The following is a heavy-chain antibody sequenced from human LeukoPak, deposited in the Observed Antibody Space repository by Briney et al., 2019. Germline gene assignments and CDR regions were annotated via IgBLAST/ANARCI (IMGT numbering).Heavy chain of an antibody. CDR1: GGSIRGYY. CDR3: ARGGHSGNDY. Sequence: SETLSLTCTVSGGSIRGYYWNWIRQPAGKGLHWVGRIFSSGGTNYNPSLQSRVTMSVDTSKNQFSLKLSSVTAADTAVYYCARGGHSGNDYWGQGTLVTVSS. J-gene: IGHJ4*02. CDR2: IFSSGGT. V-gene: IGHV4-4*07. D-gene: IGHD5-12*01.